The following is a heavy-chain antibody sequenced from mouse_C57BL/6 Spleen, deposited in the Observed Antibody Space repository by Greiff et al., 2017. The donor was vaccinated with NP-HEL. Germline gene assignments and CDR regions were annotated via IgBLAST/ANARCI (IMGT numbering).Heavy chain of an antibody. V-gene: IGHV1-55*01. D-gene: IGHD1-1*01. CDR1: GYTFTSYW. CDR2: IYPGSGST. J-gene: IGHJ1*03. CDR3: ERFDYGSSYWYFDV. Sequence: QVQLQQPGAELVKPGASVKMSCKASGYTFTSYWITWVKQRPGQGLEWIGDIYPGSGSTNYNEKFKSKATLTVDTSSSTAYMQLSSLTSEDSAVYYCERFDYGSSYWYFDVWGTGTTVTVSS.